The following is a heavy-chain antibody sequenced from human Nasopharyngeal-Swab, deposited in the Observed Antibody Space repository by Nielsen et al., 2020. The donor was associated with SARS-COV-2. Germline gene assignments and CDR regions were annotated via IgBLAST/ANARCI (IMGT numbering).Heavy chain of an antibody. Sequence: GESLKISCAASGFTFRSSAISWVRQAPGKGLEWVSVISGSDHTTYYADSVKGRFTISRDNSKNTVNLQMNSLRVEDTAIYYCAKDRDSGDDSDDYYHYYGMDVWGQGTTVTVFS. V-gene: IGHV3-23*01. CDR3: AKDRDSGDDSDDYYHYYGMDV. CDR1: GFTFRSSA. D-gene: IGHD5-12*01. J-gene: IGHJ6*02. CDR2: ISGSDHTT.